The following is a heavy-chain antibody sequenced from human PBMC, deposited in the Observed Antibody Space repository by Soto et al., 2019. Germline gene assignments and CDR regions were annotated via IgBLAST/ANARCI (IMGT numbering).Heavy chain of an antibody. CDR2: IYYSGST. Sequence: SETLSLTCTVSGGSVSSGSYYWSWIRQPPGKGLEWIGYIYYSGSTNYNPSPKSRVTISVDTSKNQFSLKLSSVTAADTAVYYCARDGRRRGYSYGNWFDPWGQGTLVTVSS. CDR3: ARDGRRRGYSYGNWFDP. CDR1: GGSVSSGSYY. D-gene: IGHD5-18*01. V-gene: IGHV4-61*01. J-gene: IGHJ5*02.